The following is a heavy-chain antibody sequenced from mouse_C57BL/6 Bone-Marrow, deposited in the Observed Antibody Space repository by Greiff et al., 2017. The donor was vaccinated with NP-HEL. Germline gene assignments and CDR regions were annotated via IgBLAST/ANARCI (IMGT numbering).Heavy chain of an antibody. CDR1: GYTFTSYW. Sequence: QVQLQQPGAELVRPGTSVKLSCKASGYTFTSYWMHWVKQRPGQGLEWIGVIDPSDSYTKYNQKFKGKATLTVDPTSRTAYMQLNSLTSEDSAVSYCARGDCDFDYWGQGTTLTVSS. V-gene: IGHV1-59*01. J-gene: IGHJ2*01. CDR2: IDPSDSYT. D-gene: IGHD3-3*01. CDR3: ARGDCDFDY.